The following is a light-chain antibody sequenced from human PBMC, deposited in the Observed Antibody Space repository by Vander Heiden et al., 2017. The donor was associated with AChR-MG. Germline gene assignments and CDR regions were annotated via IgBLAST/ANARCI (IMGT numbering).Light chain of an antibody. V-gene: IGKV3-20*01. CDR2: GAS. Sequence: EIVLTQSPGTLSLSPGERATLSCRASQSVSSSYLAWYQQKPGQAPRLLIYGASSRATGIPDRFSGSGSGTDFTLTISRLEPEDFAVYYCQQYGSWPRTFGQGTKLEIK. J-gene: IGKJ2*01. CDR1: QSVSSSY. CDR3: QQYGSWPRT.